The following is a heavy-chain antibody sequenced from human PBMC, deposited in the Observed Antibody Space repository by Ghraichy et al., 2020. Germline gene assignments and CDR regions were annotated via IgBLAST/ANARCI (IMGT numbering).Heavy chain of an antibody. V-gene: IGHV3-7*03. Sequence: GGSLRLSCAASGFTFSTYWMTWVRQAPGKGLEWVATIKQDGSENKYVDSVKGRFTISRDNAKNSLYLQMNSLRGEGTAVYYCVRRCNTGACLDYWGQGTMVTVSS. J-gene: IGHJ4*02. D-gene: IGHD2/OR15-2a*01. CDR3: VRRCNTGACLDY. CDR2: IKQDGSEN. CDR1: GFTFSTYW.